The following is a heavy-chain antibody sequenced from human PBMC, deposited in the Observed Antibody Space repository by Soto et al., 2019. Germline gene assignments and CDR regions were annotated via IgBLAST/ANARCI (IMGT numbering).Heavy chain of an antibody. J-gene: IGHJ5*02. CDR1: GGSISSYY. CDR3: ARHPPLNWFDP. V-gene: IGHV4-59*08. CDR2: IYHSGST. Sequence: PSETLSLTCTVSGGSISSYYWSWIRQPPGKGLEWIGYIYHSGSTNYNPSLKSRVTISVDTSKNQFSLKLSSVTAADTAVYYCARHPPLNWFDPWGQGTLVTVSS.